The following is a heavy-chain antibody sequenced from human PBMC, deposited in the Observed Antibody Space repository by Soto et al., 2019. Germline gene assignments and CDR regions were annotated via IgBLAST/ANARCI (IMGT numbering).Heavy chain of an antibody. J-gene: IGHJ5*02. Sequence: TLSLTCAVSGYSISSSSWWGWIRQPPGKGLEWIGYIYYSGSTYYNPSLKSRVTMSVDTSKNQFSLKLSSVTAVDTAVYYCARTAPLYCSGGSCYANWFDPWGRGTLVTVSS. CDR2: IYYSGST. D-gene: IGHD2-15*01. CDR3: ARTAPLYCSGGSCYANWFDP. CDR1: GYSISSSSW. V-gene: IGHV4-28*01.